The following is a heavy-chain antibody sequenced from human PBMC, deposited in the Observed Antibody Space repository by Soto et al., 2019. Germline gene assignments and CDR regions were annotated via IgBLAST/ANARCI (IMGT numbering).Heavy chain of an antibody. J-gene: IGHJ6*02. V-gene: IGHV1-2*02. CDR2: INPNSGGT. D-gene: IGHD3-3*01. Sequence: ASVKVSCKASGYTFTGYYMHWVRQAPGQGLEWMGWINPNSGGTNYAQKFQGRVTMTRDTSISTAYMELSRLRSDDTAVYYCARDRSVLRFLEWPSNGLDVWGQGNTVTVSS. CDR3: ARDRSVLRFLEWPSNGLDV. CDR1: GYTFTGYY.